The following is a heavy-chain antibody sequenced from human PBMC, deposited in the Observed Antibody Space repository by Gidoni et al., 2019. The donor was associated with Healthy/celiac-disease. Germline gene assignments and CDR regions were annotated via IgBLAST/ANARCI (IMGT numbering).Heavy chain of an antibody. CDR1: GVTFSRYG. CDR3: ARGAGTIFPFDY. Sequence: QVQLVESGGGVVQPVRSLRLYSAAAGVTFSRYGMHWVRQAPGKGLEWVAVIWYDGSNQYYADSVKGRFTISRDNSKNTLYLQMNSLRAEDTAVYYCARGAGTIFPFDYWGQGTLVTVSS. V-gene: IGHV3-33*01. J-gene: IGHJ4*02. D-gene: IGHD3-9*01. CDR2: IWYDGSNQ.